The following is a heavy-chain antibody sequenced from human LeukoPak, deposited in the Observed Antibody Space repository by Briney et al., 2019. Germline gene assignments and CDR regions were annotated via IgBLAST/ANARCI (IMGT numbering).Heavy chain of an antibody. CDR1: GFTFSSYE. CDR3: AKEPYYDSSGYLDY. V-gene: IGHV3-48*03. Sequence: GGSLRLSCAASGFTFSSYEMNWVRQAPGKGLEWVSYISSSGSTKYYADSVKGRFTISRDNSKNSLYLQMNSLRTEDTALYYCAKEPYYDSSGYLDYWGQGTLVTVSS. D-gene: IGHD3-22*01. CDR2: ISSSGSTK. J-gene: IGHJ4*02.